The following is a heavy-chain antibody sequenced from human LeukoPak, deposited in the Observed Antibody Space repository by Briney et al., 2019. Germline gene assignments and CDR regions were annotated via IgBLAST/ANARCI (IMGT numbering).Heavy chain of an antibody. D-gene: IGHD2-2*01. Sequence: ASVKVSCKASGSTFTSYGISWVRQAPGHGLEWMGWISAYNGNTNYARNLQGRVTMTTDTSTSTAYMELRSLRCDDTAVYYCAGEVGIYCSSTSCSPFDYWGQGTLVTVSS. CDR3: AGEVGIYCSSTSCSPFDY. CDR1: GSTFTSYG. V-gene: IGHV1-18*01. J-gene: IGHJ4*02. CDR2: ISAYNGNT.